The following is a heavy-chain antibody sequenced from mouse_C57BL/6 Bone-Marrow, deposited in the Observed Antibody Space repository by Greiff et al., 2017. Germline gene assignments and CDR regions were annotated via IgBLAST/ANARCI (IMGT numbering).Heavy chain of an antibody. CDR2: INPTSGGT. V-gene: IGHV1-72*01. CDR1: GYTFTSYW. CDR3: ARFHWDGGFDY. J-gene: IGHJ3*01. Sequence: VQLQQSGAELVKPGASVKLSCKASGYTFTSYWLHWVIQRPGRGLEWIGRINPTSGGTKYNEKFKGKATLTADKSSSTAYMQLSSLTYEDSAVYYCARFHWDGGFDYWGQGTTVTVSA. D-gene: IGHD4-1*01.